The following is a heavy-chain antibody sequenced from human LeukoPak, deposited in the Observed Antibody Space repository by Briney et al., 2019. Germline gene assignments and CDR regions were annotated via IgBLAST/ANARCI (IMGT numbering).Heavy chain of an antibody. Sequence: ASVKVSCKASGYTFTGYFMHWVRQAPGQGLEWMGWINPNSGGTNYAQKFQGRVTMTRDTSISTAYMELSRLRSDDTAVYYCARAYYYDSSGYRQRTYFDYWGQGTLVTVSS. CDR2: INPNSGGT. V-gene: IGHV1-2*02. CDR3: ARAYYYDSSGYRQRTYFDY. CDR1: GYTFTGYF. D-gene: IGHD3-22*01. J-gene: IGHJ4*02.